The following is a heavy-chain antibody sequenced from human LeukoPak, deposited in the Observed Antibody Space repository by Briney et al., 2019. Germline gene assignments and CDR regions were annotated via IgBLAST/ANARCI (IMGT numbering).Heavy chain of an antibody. Sequence: GGSPRLSCAASGFTVSSNYMSWVRQAPGKGLEWVSVIYSGGSTYYADSVKGRFTISRDNSKNTLYLQMNSLRAEDTAVYYCASPQVAVALNYYYYGMDVWGQGTTVTVSS. CDR3: ASPQVAVALNYYYYGMDV. J-gene: IGHJ6*02. V-gene: IGHV3-66*01. D-gene: IGHD6-19*01. CDR1: GFTVSSNY. CDR2: IYSGGST.